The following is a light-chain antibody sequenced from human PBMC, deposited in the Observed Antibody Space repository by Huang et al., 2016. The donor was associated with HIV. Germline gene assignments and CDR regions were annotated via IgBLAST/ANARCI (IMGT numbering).Light chain of an antibody. CDR2: GAS. V-gene: IGKV3-15*01. CDR3: QQYDNWPVT. Sequence: EIVMTQSPVTLSVFPGQRVTVSCRASQSTSSNLAWYQQKPGQPPRLLIFGASPRATGIPARFSGSGSGTEFTLTISSLQSEDFAVYYCQQYDNWPVTFGPGTKVDMK. CDR1: QSTSSN. J-gene: IGKJ3*01.